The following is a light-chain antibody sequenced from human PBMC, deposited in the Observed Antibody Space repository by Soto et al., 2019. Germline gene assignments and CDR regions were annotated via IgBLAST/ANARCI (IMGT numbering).Light chain of an antibody. Sequence: DIHLTQSPSFLSASVGDRVTITCRPSQAVPNNMAWYQQKPGKPPKLLIYEESTLHSGVPSRFIGRKSGTQITLTIDSLQPEDFATYYCPQVKTYPRTYGGGTKVEIK. CDR3: PQVKTYPRT. V-gene: IGKV1-9*01. CDR1: QAVPNN. J-gene: IGKJ4*01. CDR2: EES.